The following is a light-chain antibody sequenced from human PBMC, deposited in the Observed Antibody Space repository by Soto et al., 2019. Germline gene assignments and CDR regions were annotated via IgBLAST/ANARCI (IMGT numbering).Light chain of an antibody. CDR3: QQYNNWPHT. CDR2: GAS. V-gene: IGKV3-15*01. CDR1: QGVSRK. Sequence: DIVMTQSPATLSVAQGERVTFSCRASQGVSRKLAWYQHKPGQAPRLLISGASTGATGIPARFSGSGSGTEFTLTISSLQSEDFAVYYCQQYNNWPHTFGQGTKVDIK. J-gene: IGKJ2*01.